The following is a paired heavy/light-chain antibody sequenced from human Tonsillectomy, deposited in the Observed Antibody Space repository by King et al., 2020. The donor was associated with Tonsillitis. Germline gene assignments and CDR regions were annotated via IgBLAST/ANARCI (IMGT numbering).Heavy chain of an antibody. CDR2: ISHAESEK. CDR1: GFTFSSYA. D-gene: IGHD1-20*01. V-gene: IGHV3-30*03. Sequence: QVQLVESGGGVVQPGGSLRLSCTASGFTFSSYAVHWVRQAPGKGLEWVALISHAESEKIYADSVKGRFTISRDTSKNTLYLQMNSLRPEDTAVYYCASGILWGQGTLVTVSS. CDR3: ASGIL. J-gene: IGHJ4*02.
Light chain of an antibody. Sequence: SYKLTQPPSVSVSPGQTAKITCSGDELPRQFAYWYQQKPGQAPILLIYKDTERPSGIPERFSGSRSGTTVTLTISGVQAEDEADYYCESSDSSDSYVFGDGTQVTVL. J-gene: IGLJ1*01. CDR2: KDT. V-gene: IGLV3-25*02. CDR3: ESSDSSDSYV. CDR1: ELPRQF.